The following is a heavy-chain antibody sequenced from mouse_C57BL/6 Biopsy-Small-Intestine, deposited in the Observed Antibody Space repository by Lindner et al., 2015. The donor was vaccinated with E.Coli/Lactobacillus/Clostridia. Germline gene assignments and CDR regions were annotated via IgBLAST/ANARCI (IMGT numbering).Heavy chain of an antibody. Sequence: VQLQESGPELVKPGASVKLSCKAFGYTFTDYNIHWVKLSHGKSLEWIGYVTPNNGDTSYNQTFKGKATLTVNKSFSTAYMELRSLTSEDSAVYYCATGRFAYWGQGTFVTVSA. CDR1: GYTFTDYN. J-gene: IGHJ3*01. CDR2: VTPNNGDT. CDR3: ATGRFAY. D-gene: IGHD4-1*01. V-gene: IGHV1-22*01.